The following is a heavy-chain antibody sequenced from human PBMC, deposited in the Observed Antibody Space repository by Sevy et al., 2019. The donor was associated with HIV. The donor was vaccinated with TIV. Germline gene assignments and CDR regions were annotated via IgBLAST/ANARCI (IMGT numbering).Heavy chain of an antibody. J-gene: IGHJ4*02. CDR2: IRYDGSDK. D-gene: IGHD6-13*01. CDR3: AKDLAGPGRRYFDY. V-gene: IGHV3-30*02. CDR1: GFTFSNFG. Sequence: GESLKISCTASGFTFSNFGMHWVRQVPGKGLEWVTFIRYDGSDKYYAASVKGRFTISRDDSKNTLYLQMDSLRAEDTDMYYCAKDLAGPGRRYFDYWGQGTLVTVSS.